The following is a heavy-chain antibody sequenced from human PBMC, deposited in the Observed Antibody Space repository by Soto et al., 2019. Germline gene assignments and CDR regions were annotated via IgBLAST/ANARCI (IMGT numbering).Heavy chain of an antibody. CDR1: GYTFTSYG. J-gene: IGHJ4*02. CDR2: INAFNGNT. CDR3: ASSFTVPAAIAY. D-gene: IGHD2-2*02. Sequence: ASVKVSCKASGYTFTSYGISWVRQAPGQGLEWMGWINAFNGNTKYSQNFQGRVTITRDTSASTAYMELSSLRSEDTAVYYCASSFTVPAAIAYWGQGTLVTVSS. V-gene: IGHV1-18*01.